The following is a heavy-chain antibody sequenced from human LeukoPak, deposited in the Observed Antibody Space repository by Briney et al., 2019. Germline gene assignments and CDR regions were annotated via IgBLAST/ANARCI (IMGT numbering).Heavy chain of an antibody. Sequence: PSATLSLTCTVSGGSISSHYWSWIRQPPGKGLEWIGYIYYSGSTNYNPSLKSRVTISVDTSKNQFSLKLSSVTAADTAVYYCARCQQLYDFWFDSWGQGTLVTVSS. V-gene: IGHV4-59*11. CDR2: IYYSGST. CDR3: ARCQQLYDFWFDS. D-gene: IGHD6-13*01. CDR1: GGSISSHY. J-gene: IGHJ5*01.